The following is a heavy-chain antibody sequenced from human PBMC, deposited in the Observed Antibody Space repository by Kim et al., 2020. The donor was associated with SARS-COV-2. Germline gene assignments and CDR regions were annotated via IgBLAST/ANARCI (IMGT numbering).Heavy chain of an antibody. V-gene: IGHV4-34*01. Sequence: SETLSLTCAVYGGSFSGYYWSWIRQPPGKGLEWIGEINHSGSTNYNPSLKSRVTISVDTSKNQFSLKLSSVTAADTAVYYCARACDPGIHAFDIWGQGTMVTVSS. J-gene: IGHJ3*02. CDR1: GGSFSGYY. CDR3: ARACDPGIHAFDI. CDR2: INHSGST. D-gene: IGHD2-21*02.